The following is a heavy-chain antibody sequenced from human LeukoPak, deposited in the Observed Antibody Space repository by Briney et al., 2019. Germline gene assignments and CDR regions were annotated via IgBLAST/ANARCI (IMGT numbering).Heavy chain of an antibody. J-gene: IGHJ4*02. Sequence: PGGSLRLSCAASGLSFSSYTMSWVRQAPGKGLEWVSVIYSGGSTYYADSVKGRFTISRDNSKNTLYLQMNSLRAEDTAVYYCARASRDSSGYYPDYWGQGTLVTVSS. D-gene: IGHD3-22*01. CDR1: GLSFSSYT. CDR2: IYSGGST. V-gene: IGHV3-66*01. CDR3: ARASRDSSGYYPDY.